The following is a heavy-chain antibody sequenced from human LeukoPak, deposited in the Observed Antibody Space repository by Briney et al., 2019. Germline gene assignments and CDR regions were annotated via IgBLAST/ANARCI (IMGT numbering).Heavy chain of an antibody. CDR1: GFTFSNYA. V-gene: IGHV3-21*01. J-gene: IGHJ6*03. Sequence: PGGSLRLSCVASGFTFSNYAMTWVRQAPGKGLEWVSGISSNSYIHYADSVKGRFTVSRDNAENSLYLQMNSLRAEDTAVYYCARLPGYYYYYYYMGVWGKGTTVTVSS. CDR2: ISSNSYI. CDR3: ARLPGYYYYYYYMGV.